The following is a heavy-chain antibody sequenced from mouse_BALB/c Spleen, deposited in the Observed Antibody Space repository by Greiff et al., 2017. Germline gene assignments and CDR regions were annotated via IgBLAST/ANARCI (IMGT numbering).Heavy chain of an antibody. CDR2: ISSGGST. J-gene: IGHJ2*01. CDR3: ARLWLRETLYFDY. Sequence: EVHLVESGGGLVKPGGSLKLSCAASGFTFSSYAMSWVRQTPEKRLEWVASISSGGSTYYPDSVKGRFTISRDNARNILYLQMSSLRSEDTAMYYCARLWLRETLYFDYWGQGTTLTVSS. V-gene: IGHV5-6-5*01. D-gene: IGHD2-2*01. CDR1: GFTFSSYA.